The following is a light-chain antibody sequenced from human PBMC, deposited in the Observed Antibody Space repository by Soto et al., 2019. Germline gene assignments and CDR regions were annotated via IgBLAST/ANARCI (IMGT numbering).Light chain of an antibody. CDR3: NSYTTSNTRQIV. CDR1: SSDVGGYNY. CDR2: DVS. Sequence: QSVLTQPASVSGSPGQSITISCTGTSSDVGGYNYVSWYQQHPGKAPKFMIYDVSNRPSGVSTRFSGSKSGNTASLTISGLPAEDEADYYCNSYTTSNTRQIVFGTGTKVTVL. V-gene: IGLV2-14*01. J-gene: IGLJ1*01.